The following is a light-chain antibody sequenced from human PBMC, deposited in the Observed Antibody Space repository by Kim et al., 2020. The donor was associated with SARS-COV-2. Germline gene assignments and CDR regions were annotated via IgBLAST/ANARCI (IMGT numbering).Light chain of an antibody. Sequence: RVTLSCTGSSSNIGAGYEVHWYQQLPGTAPKLLIYGNSNRPSGVPDRFSGSKSGTSASLAITGLQAEDEADYYCQSYDSSLSAVVFGGGTQLTVL. V-gene: IGLV1-40*01. CDR2: GNS. CDR1: SSNIGAGYE. CDR3: QSYDSSLSAVV. J-gene: IGLJ2*01.